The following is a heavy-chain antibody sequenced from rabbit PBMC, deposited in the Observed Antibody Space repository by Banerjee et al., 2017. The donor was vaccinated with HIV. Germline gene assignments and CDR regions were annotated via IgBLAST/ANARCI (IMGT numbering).Heavy chain of an antibody. D-gene: IGHD6-1*01. CDR3: ARDLVNAVGRAYALSL. Sequence: SWAKGRFTISKTSSTTVTLQMTSLTGADTATYFCARDLVNAVGRAYALSLWGPGTLVTVS. V-gene: IGHV1S40*01. J-gene: IGHJ6*01.